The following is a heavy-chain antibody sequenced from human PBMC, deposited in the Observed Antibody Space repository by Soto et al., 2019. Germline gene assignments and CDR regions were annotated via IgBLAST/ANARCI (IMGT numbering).Heavy chain of an antibody. CDR1: GFTVSSNY. CDR3: ARDGAAAGWEDYYGMDV. CDR2: IYSGGST. V-gene: IGHV3-53*01. D-gene: IGHD6-13*01. Sequence: PGGSLSLSCAASGFTVSSNYMSWVRQAPGKGLEWVSVIYSGGSTYYADSVKGRFTIPRDNSKNTLYLQMNSLRAEDTAVYYCARDGAAAGWEDYYGMDVWGQGTTVTVSS. J-gene: IGHJ6*02.